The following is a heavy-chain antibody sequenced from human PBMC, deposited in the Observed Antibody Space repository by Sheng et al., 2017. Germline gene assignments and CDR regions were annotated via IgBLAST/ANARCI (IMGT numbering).Heavy chain of an antibody. V-gene: IGHV3-48*01. CDR1: GFTFSSYS. CDR3: ARDQFGSSWYGGGAFDI. Sequence: EVQLVESGGGLVQPGGSLRLSCAASGFTFSSYSMNWVRQAPGKGLEWVSYITSSSSTIYYADSVKGRFTISRDNAKNSLYLQMNSLRAEDTAVYYCARDQFGSSWYGGGAFDIWGQGTMVTVSS. J-gene: IGHJ3*02. CDR2: ITSSSSTI. D-gene: IGHD6-13*01.